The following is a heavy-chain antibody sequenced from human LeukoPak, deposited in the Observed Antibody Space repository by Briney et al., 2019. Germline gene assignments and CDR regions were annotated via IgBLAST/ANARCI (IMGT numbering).Heavy chain of an antibody. V-gene: IGHV1-46*01. Sequence: ASVKVSCKASGYTFTSYYMHWVRQAPGQGLEWMGIINPSGGSTSYAQKFQGRVTMTRDMSTSTVYMELSSLRSEDTAVYYCARDGRVAARTPLQGRSEYMDVWGKGTTVTVSS. CDR1: GYTFTSYY. CDR2: INPSGGST. CDR3: ARDGRVAARTPLQGRSEYMDV. D-gene: IGHD6-6*01. J-gene: IGHJ6*03.